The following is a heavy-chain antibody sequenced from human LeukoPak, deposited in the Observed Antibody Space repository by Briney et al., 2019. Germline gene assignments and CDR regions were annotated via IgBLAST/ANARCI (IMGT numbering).Heavy chain of an antibody. CDR3: EKYPRLGIGVVLSAPSFDH. CDR2: ILHVGSNK. CDR1: GFTLSNYG. Sequence: GGSLRLSCVASGFTLSNYGMHWVRQAPGKGLEWVAFILHVGSNKYYADSVKGRLTISRDNSKNTLYLQMNSLRAEDTAVYYWEKYPRLGIGVVLSAPSFDHWGQGTLVTVSS. D-gene: IGHD2-15*01. V-gene: IGHV3-30*02. J-gene: IGHJ4*02.